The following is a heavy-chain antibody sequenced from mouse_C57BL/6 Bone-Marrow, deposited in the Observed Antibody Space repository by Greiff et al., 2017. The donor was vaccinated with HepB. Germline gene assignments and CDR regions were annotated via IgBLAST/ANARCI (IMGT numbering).Heavy chain of an antibody. CDR2: IYPGNSDT. D-gene: IGHD1-1*02. Sequence: VQLQQSGTVLARPGASVKMSCKTSGYTFTSYWMHWVKQRPGQGLEWIGAIYPGNSDTSYNQKFKGKAKLTAVTSASTAYMELSSLTNEDSAVYYCTRRDYASPFFAYWGQGTLVTVSA. V-gene: IGHV1-5*01. CDR1: GYTFTSYW. CDR3: TRRDYASPFFAY. J-gene: IGHJ3*01.